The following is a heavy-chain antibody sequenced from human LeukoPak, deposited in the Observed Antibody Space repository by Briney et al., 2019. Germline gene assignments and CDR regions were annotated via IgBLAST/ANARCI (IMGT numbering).Heavy chain of an antibody. V-gene: IGHV3-30-3*01. CDR2: ISYDGSNK. CDR3: VTSSGLYYFDY. Sequence: PGGSLRLSCAASGFTFSSYAMHWVRQAPGKGLEWVAVISYDGSNKYYADSVKGRLTISRDNSKNTLYLQMNSLRAEDTAVYYCVTSSGLYYFDYWGQGTLVTVSS. J-gene: IGHJ4*02. CDR1: GFTFSSYA. D-gene: IGHD3-22*01.